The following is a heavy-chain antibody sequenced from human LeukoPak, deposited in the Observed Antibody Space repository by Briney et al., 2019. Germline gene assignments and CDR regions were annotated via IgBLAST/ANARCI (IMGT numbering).Heavy chain of an antibody. CDR2: IHPNSGGP. D-gene: IGHD1-26*01. J-gene: IGHJ3*01. CDR1: GYTFTGYY. Sequence: GASVMVSCKASGYTFTGYYVHWVRQAPGQGLEWMGWIHPNSGGPIYAQKFQARVTLTTDTSISTAYMELSRLRSDDTAVYYCARKRGVGVDANAFDVWGQGTMVTVSS. V-gene: IGHV1-2*02. CDR3: ARKRGVGVDANAFDV.